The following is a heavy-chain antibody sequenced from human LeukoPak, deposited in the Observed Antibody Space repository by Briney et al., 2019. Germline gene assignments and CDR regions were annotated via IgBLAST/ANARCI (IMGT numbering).Heavy chain of an antibody. D-gene: IGHD5-18*01. CDR1: GYTFTSYG. CDR2: ISSYNGNT. CDR3: ARVDGYNYGRPFDY. V-gene: IGHV1-18*01. J-gene: IGHJ4*02. Sequence: GASVKVSCKASGYTFTSYGIAWVRQAPGQGLESMGWISSYNGNTNYAQKFQGRVTMTTDTSTTTSYMQLRSLRSDGTAMYYCARVDGYNYGRPFDYWGQGTLLTVSS.